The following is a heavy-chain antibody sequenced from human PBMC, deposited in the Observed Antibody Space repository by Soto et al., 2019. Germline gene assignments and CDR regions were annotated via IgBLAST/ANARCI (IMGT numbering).Heavy chain of an antibody. CDR1: GGSISSSNW. CDR2: IYHSGST. CDR3: ARAPSGRDGYSLGDY. V-gene: IGHV4-4*02. D-gene: IGHD5-18*01. J-gene: IGHJ4*02. Sequence: PSETLSLTCAVSGGSISSSNWWSWVRQPPGKGLEWIGEIYHSGSTNYNPSLKSRVTISVDKSKNQFSLKLSSVTAADTAVYYCARAPSGRDGYSLGDYWGQGTLVTVSS.